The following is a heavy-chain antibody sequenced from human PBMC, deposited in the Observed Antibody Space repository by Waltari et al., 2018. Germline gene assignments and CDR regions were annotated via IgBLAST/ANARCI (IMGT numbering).Heavy chain of an antibody. V-gene: IGHV3-30*03. CDR1: GFTYSSYA. J-gene: IGHJ3*02. CDR2: ISYDGSKK. D-gene: IGHD3-22*01. CDR3: ARGGWCYYDTPIGNNAFDI. Sequence: QVQLVESGGVVVQTGRYLRLSCSASGFTYSSYALHWLSPARGKGREWVVVISYDGSKKYYADPVKAQFPIPRENSKNTLYRKRNSLRAEDTAVYYCARGGWCYYDTPIGNNAFDIWGQGTMVTVSS.